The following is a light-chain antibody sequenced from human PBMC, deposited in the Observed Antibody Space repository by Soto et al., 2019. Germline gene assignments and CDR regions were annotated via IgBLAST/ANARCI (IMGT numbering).Light chain of an antibody. J-gene: IGLJ3*02. Sequence: QSALTQPASVSGSPGQSITISCTGTSSDVGGYNYVSWYQQHPGKAPKLMIYEVTNRPSGVSTRFSGSKSGNTASLTISGLQAEDEADYYCSSSTGSNSWVFGGGTKLTVL. CDR2: EVT. V-gene: IGLV2-14*01. CDR3: SSSTGSNSWV. CDR1: SSDVGGYNY.